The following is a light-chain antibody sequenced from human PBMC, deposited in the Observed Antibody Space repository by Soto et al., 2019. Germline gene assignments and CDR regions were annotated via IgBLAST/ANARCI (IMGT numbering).Light chain of an antibody. Sequence: QSALTQPASVSGSPGQSITISCTGTSRDVGGYNYVSWYLHHPGKAPKLMIYEVRNRPSGVSNRFSGSKSGNTASLTISGLQAEDEADYYCSSYTSSNNWVFGGGTKLTVL. CDR3: SSYTSSNNWV. V-gene: IGLV2-14*01. CDR1: SRDVGGYNY. J-gene: IGLJ3*02. CDR2: EVR.